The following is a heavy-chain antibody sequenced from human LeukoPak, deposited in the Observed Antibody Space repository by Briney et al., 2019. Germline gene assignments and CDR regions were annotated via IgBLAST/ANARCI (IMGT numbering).Heavy chain of an antibody. Sequence: SETLSLTCTVSGGSISSGGYYWSWIRQPPGKGLEWIGYIYHSGSTYYNPSLKSRVTISVDRSKNQFSLKLSSVTAADTAVYYCARVGCGSTSCYDYWGQGTLVTVSS. D-gene: IGHD2-2*01. CDR1: GGSISSGGYY. CDR2: IYHSGST. J-gene: IGHJ4*02. V-gene: IGHV4-30-2*01. CDR3: ARVGCGSTSCYDY.